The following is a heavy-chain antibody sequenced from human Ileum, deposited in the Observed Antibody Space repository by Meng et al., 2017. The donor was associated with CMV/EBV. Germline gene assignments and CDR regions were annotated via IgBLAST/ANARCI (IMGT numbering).Heavy chain of an antibody. J-gene: IGHJ4*02. CDR2: ISAADTS. Sequence: GESLKISCVGSELSFNTYEILWVRQAPGKGLEWISYISAADTSYYADSVMGRFTISRDNSKNTLYLQMHSLRAEDTAVYYCAKGCGSYMVGIDYWGQGTLVTVSS. V-gene: IGHV3-48*03. CDR3: AKGCGSYMVGIDY. CDR1: ELSFNTYE. D-gene: IGHD1-26*01.